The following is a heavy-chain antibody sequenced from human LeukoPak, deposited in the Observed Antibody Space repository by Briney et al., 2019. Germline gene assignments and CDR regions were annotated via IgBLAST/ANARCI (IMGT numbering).Heavy chain of an antibody. D-gene: IGHD3-10*01. CDR1: GFSLYTSGEG. J-gene: IGHJ4*02. CDR3: AHRRNAGSGSYDY. CDR2: IYWADDK. Sequence: SGPTLVKPTQTLTLTCTFSGFSLYTSGEGVGWIRQPPGKALEWLALIYWADDKRYSPSLKSRLTITNDTSKNQVVLMMTNMDPVDTATYYCAHRRNAGSGSYDYWGQGTLVTVSS. V-gene: IGHV2-5*02.